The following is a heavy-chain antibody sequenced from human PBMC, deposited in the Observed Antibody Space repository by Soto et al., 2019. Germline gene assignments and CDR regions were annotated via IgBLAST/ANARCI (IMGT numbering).Heavy chain of an antibody. Sequence: SETLSLTCAVYGGSFSGYYWSWIRQPPGKGLEWLGEITHGGSTNYSPSLKSRVTVSVDTSKKQFSLNLISVTAADTAEYFCARGIAYDYVWGSYRSCLDYWGQGALVTVSS. D-gene: IGHD3-16*02. J-gene: IGHJ4*02. CDR1: GGSFSGYY. CDR2: ITHGGST. CDR3: ARGIAYDYVWGSYRSCLDY. V-gene: IGHV4-34*01.